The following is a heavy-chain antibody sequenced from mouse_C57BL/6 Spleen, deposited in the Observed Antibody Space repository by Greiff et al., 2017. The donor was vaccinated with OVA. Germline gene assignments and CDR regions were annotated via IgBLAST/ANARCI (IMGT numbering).Heavy chain of an antibody. CDR3: ARWLLLSFDV. D-gene: IGHD2-3*01. CDR1: GYTFTDYY. J-gene: IGHJ1*03. V-gene: IGHV1-26*01. Sequence: VQLQQSGPELVKPGASVKISCKASGYTFTDYYMNWVKQSHGKSLEWIGDINPNTGGTSYNQKFKGKATLTVDKSSSTAYMELRSLTSEDSAVYYCARWLLLSFDVWGTGTTVTVSS. CDR2: INPNTGGT.